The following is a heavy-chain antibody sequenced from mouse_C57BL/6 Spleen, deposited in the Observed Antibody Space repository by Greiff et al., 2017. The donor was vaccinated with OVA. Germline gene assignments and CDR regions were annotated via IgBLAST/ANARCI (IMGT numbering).Heavy chain of an antibody. CDR1: GYTFTSYW. CDR2: IYPSDSET. J-gene: IGHJ2*01. V-gene: IGHV1-61*01. Sequence: QVQLQQPGAELVRPGSSVKLSCKASGYTFTSYWMDWVKQRPGQGLEWIGNIYPSDSETHYNQKFKDKATLTVDKSSSTAYMQLSSLTSEDSAVYDSARGALRGYFDYWGQGTTLTVSS. CDR3: ARGALRGYFDY.